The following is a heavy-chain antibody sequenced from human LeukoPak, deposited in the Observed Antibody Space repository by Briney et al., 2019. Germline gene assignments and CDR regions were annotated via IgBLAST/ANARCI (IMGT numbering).Heavy chain of an antibody. J-gene: IGHJ4*02. CDR2: IYHSGST. Sequence: SEPLSLTCAVSGYSISSGYYWGWIRQPPGKGLEWIGSIYHSGSTYYNPSLKSRVTISVDTSKNQFSLKLSSVTAADTAVYYCASQLSLRGAVAGTDFDYWGQGTLVTVSS. CDR1: GYSISSGYY. D-gene: IGHD6-19*01. V-gene: IGHV4-38-2*01. CDR3: ASQLSLRGAVAGTDFDY.